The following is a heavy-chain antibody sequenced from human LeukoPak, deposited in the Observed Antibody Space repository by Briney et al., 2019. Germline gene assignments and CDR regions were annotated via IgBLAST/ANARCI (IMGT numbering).Heavy chain of an antibody. Sequence: ASVKVSCKASGYTFTSYAMHWARQAPGQRLEWMGWINAGNGNTKYSQKFQGRVTITRDTSASTAYMELSSLRSEDTAVYYCARSQTKWDPIFDYWGQGTLVTVSS. D-gene: IGHD1-26*01. J-gene: IGHJ4*02. CDR3: ARSQTKWDPIFDY. CDR1: GYTFTSYA. V-gene: IGHV1-3*01. CDR2: INAGNGNT.